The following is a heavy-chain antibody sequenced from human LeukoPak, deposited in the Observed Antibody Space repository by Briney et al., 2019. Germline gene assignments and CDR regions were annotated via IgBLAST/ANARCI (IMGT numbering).Heavy chain of an antibody. V-gene: IGHV3-23*01. CDR3: AKASGWFSQALEY. J-gene: IGHJ4*02. CDR1: GFTFSNYA. D-gene: IGHD6-13*01. Sequence: GGSLRLSCVASGFTFSNYAVTWVRQAPGKGLEWVSTISGSGSSTNYADSVKGRFTFSRDNSKNTVYLQMNTLRAEDSAVYYCAKASGWFSQALEYWGQGTLVTVSS. CDR2: ISGSGSST.